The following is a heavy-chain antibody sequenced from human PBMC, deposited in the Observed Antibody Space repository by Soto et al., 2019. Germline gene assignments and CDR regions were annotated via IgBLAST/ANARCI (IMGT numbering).Heavy chain of an antibody. CDR3: ARDLQVGATDY. CDR1: GFTVSSNY. J-gene: IGHJ4*02. V-gene: IGHV3-53*01. CDR2: IYSGGST. Sequence: GGSLRLSCAASGFTVSSNYMSWVRQAPGKGLEWVSVIYSGGSTYYADSVKGRFTISRDNSKNTLYLQMNSLRAEDAAVYYCARDLQVGATDYWGQGTLVTVSS. D-gene: IGHD1-26*01.